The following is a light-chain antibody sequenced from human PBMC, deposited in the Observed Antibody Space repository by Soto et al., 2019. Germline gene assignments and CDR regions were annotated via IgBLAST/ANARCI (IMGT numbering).Light chain of an antibody. CDR1: QSVNHN. Sequence: VMTQSPLSLPVTLGQPASISFRASQSVNHNLAWYQQKPGQAPRLLIYGASTRATGIPARFSGSGSGTEFTLTISSLQSEDFAVYYCQQYNNWPPATFGQGTRLENK. J-gene: IGKJ5*01. CDR3: QQYNNWPPAT. V-gene: IGKV3-15*01. CDR2: GAS.